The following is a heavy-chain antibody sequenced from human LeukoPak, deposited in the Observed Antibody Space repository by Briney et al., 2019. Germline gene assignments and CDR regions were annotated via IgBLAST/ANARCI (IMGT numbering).Heavy chain of an antibody. CDR2: IYTSGST. CDR3: VRGTTGVVVPPIHDYMDV. Sequence: SETLSLTCTVSGGSISSYYWSWIRQPAGKGLEWIGRIYTSGSTNYNASLKSRVTISVDTSKNQFSLKLSSVTAADTAVYYCVRGTTGVVVPPIHDYMDVCGKGTTVTVSS. D-gene: IGHD2-2*01. CDR1: GGSISSYY. V-gene: IGHV4-4*07. J-gene: IGHJ6*03.